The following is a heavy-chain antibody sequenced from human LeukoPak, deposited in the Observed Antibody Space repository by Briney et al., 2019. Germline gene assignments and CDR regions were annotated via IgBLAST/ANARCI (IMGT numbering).Heavy chain of an antibody. D-gene: IGHD4/OR15-4a*01. J-gene: IGHJ4*02. CDR3: ARSDYLATYY. Sequence: ASVKVSCKASGYTFTGDYIHWVRQAPGQGLEWMGWINPNSGGTNYAQKFQGRVTMTRDTSISPAYMVLSRLRSDDTAVYYCARSDYLATYYWGQGTLVTVSS. V-gene: IGHV1-2*02. CDR1: GYTFTGDY. CDR2: INPNSGGT.